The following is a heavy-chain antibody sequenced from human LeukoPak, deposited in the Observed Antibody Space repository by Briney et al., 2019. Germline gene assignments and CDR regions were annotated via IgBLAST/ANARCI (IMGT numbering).Heavy chain of an antibody. V-gene: IGHV3-33*03. CDR2: IWFDGTEN. J-gene: IGHJ2*01. CDR1: GFTISSYG. CDR3: AKVGEFETFGGNSDWYFDL. Sequence: GGSLRLSCEASGFTISSYGIHWVRQAPGKGLEWVAVIWFDGTENFYGDSVQGRFTISRSNSNNTVHLQMTRLGADDTAVYYCAKVGEFETFGGNSDWYFDLWGRGTLVTVSS. D-gene: IGHD4-23*01.